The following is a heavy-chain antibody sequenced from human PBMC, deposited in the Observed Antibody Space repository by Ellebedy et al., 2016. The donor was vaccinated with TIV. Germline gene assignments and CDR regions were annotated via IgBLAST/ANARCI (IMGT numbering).Heavy chain of an antibody. Sequence: AASVKVSCKASGYTFTTYYMHWVRRAPGQGLEWMGVINPGGGSTSYAQKFQGRVTMTRATSTSTVYMELSSLRSEDTAVYYCAREKGVGTAIYYYYYGMDVWGQGTTVTVS. J-gene: IGHJ6*02. D-gene: IGHD2-21*02. CDR3: AREKGVGTAIYYYYYGMDV. CDR2: INPGGGST. V-gene: IGHV1-46*01. CDR1: GYTFTTYY.